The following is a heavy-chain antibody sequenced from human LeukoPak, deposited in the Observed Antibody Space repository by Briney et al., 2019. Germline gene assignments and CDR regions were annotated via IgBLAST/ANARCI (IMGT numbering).Heavy chain of an antibody. Sequence: GASVKISCKASGYTFTGYYMHWVRQAPGQGLEWMGWINPNSGGTNYAQKFQGRVTMTRDTSISTAYMELSRLRSDDTAVYYCARTSTSNYYDFWSGYYPLDYWGQGTLVTVSS. V-gene: IGHV1-2*02. J-gene: IGHJ4*02. CDR1: GYTFTGYY. CDR3: ARTSTSNYYDFWSGYYPLDY. CDR2: INPNSGGT. D-gene: IGHD3-3*01.